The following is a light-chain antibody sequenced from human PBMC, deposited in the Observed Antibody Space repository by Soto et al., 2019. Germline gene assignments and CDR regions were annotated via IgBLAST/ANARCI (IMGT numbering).Light chain of an antibody. CDR3: SSYTSGTTRYV. Sequence: QSALTQPASVSGSPGQSITISCTGTSSDIGSYDYVSWYQQHPGKAPKLVICDVRDRPSGVSNRFSGSKSGNTASLTISGLQAEDEADYYCSSYTSGTTRYVFGTGTKVTVL. CDR2: DVR. CDR1: SSDIGSYDY. V-gene: IGLV2-14*03. J-gene: IGLJ1*01.